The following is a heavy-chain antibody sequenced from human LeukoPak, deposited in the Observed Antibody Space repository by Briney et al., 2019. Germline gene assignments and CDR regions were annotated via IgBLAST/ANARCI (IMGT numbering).Heavy chain of an antibody. D-gene: IGHD6-13*01. V-gene: IGHV1-69*04. CDR1: GGTFSSYA. CDR2: IIPILGIA. CDR3: ARDKESPPPRGGYRSSWYEDY. Sequence: ASVKVSCKASGGTFSSYAISWVRQAPGQGLEWMGRIIPILGIANYAQKFQGRVTITADKSTSTAYVELSSLRSEDTAVYYCARDKESPPPRGGYRSSWYEDYWGQGTLVTVSS. J-gene: IGHJ4*02.